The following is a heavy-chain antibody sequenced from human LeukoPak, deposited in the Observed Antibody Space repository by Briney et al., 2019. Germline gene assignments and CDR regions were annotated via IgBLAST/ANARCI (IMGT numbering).Heavy chain of an antibody. CDR1: GFTFNSYE. V-gene: IGHV3-23*01. Sequence: GGSLRLSCAASGFTFNSYEMNWVRQAPGKGLEWVSAISGSGGSTYYADSVKGRFTISRDNSKNTLYLQMNSLRAEDTAVYYCAKAIGAWYYDILTGLRPESAFDIWGQGTMVTVSS. J-gene: IGHJ3*02. CDR2: ISGSGGST. CDR3: AKAIGAWYYDILTGLRPESAFDI. D-gene: IGHD3-9*01.